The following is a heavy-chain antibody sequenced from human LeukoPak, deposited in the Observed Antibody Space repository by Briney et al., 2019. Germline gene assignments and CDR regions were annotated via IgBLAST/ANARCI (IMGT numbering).Heavy chain of an antibody. CDR2: IRYDGSNK. CDR1: GFTFSSYG. CDR3: ATTGLGYSSGWYYYYYYMDV. D-gene: IGHD6-19*01. J-gene: IGHJ6*03. V-gene: IGHV3-30*02. Sequence: GGSLRLSCAASGFTFSSYGMHWVRQAPGKGLEWVAFIRYDGSNKYYADSVKGRFTISRDNSKNTLYLQMNRLRAEDTAVYYCATTGLGYSSGWYYYYYYMDVWGKGTTVTVSS.